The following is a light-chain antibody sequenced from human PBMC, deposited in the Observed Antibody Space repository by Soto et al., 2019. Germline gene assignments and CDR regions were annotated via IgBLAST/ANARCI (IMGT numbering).Light chain of an antibody. CDR3: SSYTTTSTLDV. Sequence: QSALTQPASVSGSLGQSITISCTGTSSDVGAYNHVSWYQQHPGKAPKLMIYDVSNRPSGVSNRFSGSKSGNTASLTISGLQAEDEADYYCSSYTTTSTLDVFGTATKVTVL. J-gene: IGLJ1*01. V-gene: IGLV2-14*01. CDR1: SSDVGAYNH. CDR2: DVS.